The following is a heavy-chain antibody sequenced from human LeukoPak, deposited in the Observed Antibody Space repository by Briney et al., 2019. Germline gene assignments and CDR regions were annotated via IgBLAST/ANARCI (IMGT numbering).Heavy chain of an antibody. Sequence: GASVKVSCKASGYTFTSYGISWVRQAPGQGLEWMGWISAYNGNTNYAQKLQGRVTMTTDTSTSTAYMELRSLRSDDTAVYYCARDLLPYSSSHEGQVFDYWGQGTLVTVSS. CDR2: ISAYNGNT. CDR1: GYTFTSYG. J-gene: IGHJ4*02. V-gene: IGHV1-18*04. CDR3: ARDLLPYSSSHEGQVFDY. D-gene: IGHD6-13*01.